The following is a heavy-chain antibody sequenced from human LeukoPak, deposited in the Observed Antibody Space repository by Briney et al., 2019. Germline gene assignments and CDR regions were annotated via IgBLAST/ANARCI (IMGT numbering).Heavy chain of an antibody. Sequence: GASVKVSCKASGYTFTDYRMHWVRQAPGQGLEWMGWINPNSGGTNYAQKFQGRVTMTRDTSISTAYMELSRLRSDDTAVYYCARRMAAAGTRVFDYWGQGTLVTVSS. CDR1: GYTFTDYR. CDR3: ARRMAAAGTRVFDY. D-gene: IGHD6-13*01. J-gene: IGHJ4*02. CDR2: INPNSGGT. V-gene: IGHV1-2*02.